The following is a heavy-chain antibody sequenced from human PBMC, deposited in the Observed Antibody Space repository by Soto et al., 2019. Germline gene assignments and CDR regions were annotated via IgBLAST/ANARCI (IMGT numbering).Heavy chain of an antibody. CDR1: GDSIIRSF. CDR2: ISDSGIT. CDR3: ARGAAAFSGPDTSDF. D-gene: IGHD6-25*01. Sequence: QVQLQESGPGLVKPSEPLSLTCVVSGDSIIRSFWGWIRQPPGRGLEWIAYISDSGITFSKPSLKSLLSMSVDTSKDEFSLTLTAMTAADTSIYYCARGAAAFSGPDTSDFWGQGTLVTVSS. J-gene: IGHJ3*01. V-gene: IGHV4-59*01.